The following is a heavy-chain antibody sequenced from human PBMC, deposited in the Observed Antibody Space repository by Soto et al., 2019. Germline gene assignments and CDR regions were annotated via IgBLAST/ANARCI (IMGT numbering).Heavy chain of an antibody. J-gene: IGHJ4*02. CDR2: ISAYNGNT. D-gene: IGHD6-6*01. Sequence: ASVKVSFKASGCTFPKTGFSSVRQAPGQGLEWMGWISAYNGNTNYAQKLQGRVTMTTDTSTSTAYMELSSLRSDDTAVYYCARDDIAASFKKGYLDKWGQGTLVTVSS. CDR3: ARDDIAASFKKGYLDK. V-gene: IGHV1-18*04. CDR1: GCTFPKTG.